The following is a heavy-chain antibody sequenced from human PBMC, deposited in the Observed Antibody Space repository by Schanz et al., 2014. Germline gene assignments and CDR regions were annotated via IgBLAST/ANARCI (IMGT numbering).Heavy chain of an antibody. V-gene: IGHV3-48*01. CDR2: ISGSSRTI. CDR1: GFGFSSYS. J-gene: IGHJ4*02. Sequence: EVQLVESGGGLIQPGGSLRLSCAASGFGFSSYSMNWVRQAPGKGLEWVSYISGSSRTIYYADSMKGRFTVSRDNAENALYLQMNSLRAEDTGLYFCARGGSGSHYHLDYWGQGTLVTGSS. CDR3: ARGGSGSHYHLDY. D-gene: IGHD1-26*01.